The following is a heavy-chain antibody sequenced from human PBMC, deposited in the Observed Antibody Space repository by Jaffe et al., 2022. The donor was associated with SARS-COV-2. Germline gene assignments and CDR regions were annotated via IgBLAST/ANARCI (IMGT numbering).Heavy chain of an antibody. V-gene: IGHV4-34*01. Sequence: QVQLQQWGAGLLKPSETLSLTCAVYGGSFSGYYWSWIRQPPGKGLEWIGEINHSGSTNYNPSLKSRVTISVDTSKNQFSLKLSSVTAADTAVYYCARADIVATLLFDPWGQGTLVTVSS. CDR2: INHSGST. D-gene: IGHD5-12*01. CDR3: ARADIVATLLFDP. J-gene: IGHJ5*02. CDR1: GGSFSGYY.